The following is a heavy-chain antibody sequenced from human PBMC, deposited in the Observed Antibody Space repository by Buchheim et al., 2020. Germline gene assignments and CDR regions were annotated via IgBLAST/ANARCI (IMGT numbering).Heavy chain of an antibody. CDR2: IYHSGST. CDR1: VGSISSSNW. CDR3: ARANWNYGNYYYYGMDV. V-gene: IGHV4-4*02. J-gene: IGHJ6*02. D-gene: IGHD1-7*01. Sequence: QVQLQESGPGLVKPSGTLSLTCAVSVGSISSSNWWSWVRPPPGKGLEWIGEIYHSGSTNYHPSLKSRVTISLANSKHQFSLKLSSVTAADTAVYYCARANWNYGNYYYYGMDVWGQGTT.